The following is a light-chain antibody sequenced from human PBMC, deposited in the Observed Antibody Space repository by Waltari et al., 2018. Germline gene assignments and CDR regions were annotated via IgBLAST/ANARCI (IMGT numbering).Light chain of an antibody. Sequence: EIQMTQSPSSVSASVGDRVTITCRASQAISSWLAWYQQKPGNSPNLLIYHASNLQSGVPSRFSGSGSGTDFTLTSSSLRPEDSATYYCQQGSAFPPTFGQGTKVEVK. J-gene: IGKJ1*01. CDR3: QQGSAFPPT. CDR2: HAS. CDR1: QAISSW. V-gene: IGKV1-12*01.